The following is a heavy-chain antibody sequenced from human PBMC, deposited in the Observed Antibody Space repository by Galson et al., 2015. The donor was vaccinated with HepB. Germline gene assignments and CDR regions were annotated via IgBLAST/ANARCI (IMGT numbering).Heavy chain of an antibody. Sequence: SVKVSCKASGVTYSRHLISWVRQAPGHGLEWVGSIIPIFRKTNYAQSFQGRVTITADESTRTVYMELNSLRSADTAVYYCTAGLQHEDYWGQGTLVTVSS. D-gene: IGHD4-11*01. V-gene: IGHV1-69*13. CDR3: TAGLQHEDY. CDR2: IIPIFRKT. J-gene: IGHJ4*02. CDR1: GVTYSRHL.